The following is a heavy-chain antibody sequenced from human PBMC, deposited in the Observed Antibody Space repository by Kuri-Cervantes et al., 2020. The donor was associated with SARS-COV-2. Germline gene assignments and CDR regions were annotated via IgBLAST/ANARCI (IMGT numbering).Heavy chain of an antibody. CDR1: GFTFSDYY. CDR2: ISSSGSTI. J-gene: IGHJ4*02. Sequence: GESLKISCAASGFTFSDYYMTWIRQAPGKGLEWVSYISSSGSTIYYADSVKGRFTISRDNAKNSLYLQMNSLRAEDTAVYYCASTGYDFWSHRGSVDYWGQGTLVTVSS. V-gene: IGHV3-11*04. CDR3: ASTGYDFWSHRGSVDY. D-gene: IGHD3-3*01.